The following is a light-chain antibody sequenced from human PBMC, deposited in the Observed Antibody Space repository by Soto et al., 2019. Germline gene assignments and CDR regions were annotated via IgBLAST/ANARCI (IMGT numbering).Light chain of an antibody. J-gene: IGLJ1*01. V-gene: IGLV2-14*01. Sequence: QSVLTQPASVSGSPGQSITISCTGTSSDVGGYNSVSWYQQHPGKAPKLMIYNVSNRPSGVSNRFSGSKSGNTASQTISGLQAEDEADYYCSSYTSSSTYVFGTGTKDTDL. CDR1: SSDVGGYNS. CDR2: NVS. CDR3: SSYTSSSTYV.